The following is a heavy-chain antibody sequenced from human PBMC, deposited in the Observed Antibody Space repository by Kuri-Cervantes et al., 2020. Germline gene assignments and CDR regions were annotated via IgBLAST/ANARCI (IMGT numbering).Heavy chain of an antibody. Sequence: SETLSLTWAVVGGPLSGYFWTWIRQSPGKGLEWIGEVTHTGSTNHNPSLKSRLTLSIDTSKNQFSLDLTSVTAADTAVYYCARGGVPLGLRRISMIRGVKPFDYWGQGSLVTVSS. CDR2: VTHTGST. D-gene: IGHD3-10*01. V-gene: IGHV4-34*01. CDR3: ARGGVPLGLRRISMIRGVKPFDY. CDR1: GGPLSGYF. J-gene: IGHJ4*02.